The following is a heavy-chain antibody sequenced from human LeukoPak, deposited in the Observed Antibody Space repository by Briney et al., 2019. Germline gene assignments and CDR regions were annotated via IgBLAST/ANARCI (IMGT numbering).Heavy chain of an antibody. CDR1: GGSISSRNW. V-gene: IGHV4-4*02. CDR2: IYYSGST. J-gene: IGHJ4*02. CDR3: ARSYSSSWYSQFDY. Sequence: SGTLSLTCAVSGGSISSRNWWSWVRQPPGKGLEWIGSIYYSGSTYYNPSLKSRVTISVDMSKSQFSLKVSSVTAADTAVYYCARSYSSSWYSQFDYWGQETLVTVSS. D-gene: IGHD6-13*01.